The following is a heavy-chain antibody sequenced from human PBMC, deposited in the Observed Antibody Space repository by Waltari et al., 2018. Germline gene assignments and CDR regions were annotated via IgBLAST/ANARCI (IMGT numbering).Heavy chain of an antibody. CDR2: IYYSGST. D-gene: IGHD3-22*01. J-gene: IGHJ6*02. V-gene: IGHV4-39*02. CDR1: GGSISSSSYY. CDR3: AREVHDSSGYYYFYYYYGMDV. Sequence: QLQLQESGPGLVKPSETLSLTCTVSGGSISSSSYYWGWIRQPPGKGLEGIGSIYYSGSTYYNPSLKSRVTISVDTSKNQFSLKLSSVTAADTAVYYCAREVHDSSGYYYFYYYYGMDVWGQGTTVTVSS.